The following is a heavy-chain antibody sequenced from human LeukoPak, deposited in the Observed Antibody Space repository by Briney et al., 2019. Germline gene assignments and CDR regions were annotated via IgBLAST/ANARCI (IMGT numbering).Heavy chain of an antibody. V-gene: IGHV4-61*02. D-gene: IGHD3-16*02. J-gene: IGHJ3*02. CDR2: IYTSGST. CDR1: GGSISSGSYY. Sequence: PSETLSLTSTVSGGSISSGSYYWSWIRQPAGKGLEWIGRIYTSGSTNYNPSLKSRVTISVDTSKNQFSLKLSSVTAADTAVYYCAKSNRYGLVDIWGQGTMVTVSS. CDR3: AKSNRYGLVDI.